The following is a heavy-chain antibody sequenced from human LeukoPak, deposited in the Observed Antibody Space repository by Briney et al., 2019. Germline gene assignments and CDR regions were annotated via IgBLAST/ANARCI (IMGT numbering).Heavy chain of an antibody. D-gene: IGHD3-10*01. CDR3: AKEGTYYYGSGSAYFDY. CDR1: GFNFNKYD. V-gene: IGHV3-30*18. J-gene: IGHJ4*02. CDR2: ISYDGSNK. Sequence: PGRSLRLSCAASGFNFNKYDMHWVRQAPGKGLEWVAVISYDGSNKYYADSVKGRFTISRDNSKNTLYVQMNSLRAEDTAVYYCAKEGTYYYGSGSAYFDYWGQGTLVTVSS.